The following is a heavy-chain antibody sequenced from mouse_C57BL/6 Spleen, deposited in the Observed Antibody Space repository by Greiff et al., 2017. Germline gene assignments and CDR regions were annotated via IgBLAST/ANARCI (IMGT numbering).Heavy chain of an antibody. CDR1: GFTFSSYT. J-gene: IGHJ2*01. CDR3: ARNYGRDYFDY. CDR2: ISGGGGNT. V-gene: IGHV5-9*01. D-gene: IGHD1-1*01. Sequence: EVKLQESGGGLVKPGGSLKLSCAASGFTFSSYTMSWVRQTPEKRLEWVATISGGGGNTYYPDSVKGRFTISRDNAKNTLYLQMSSLRSEDTALYYCARNYGRDYFDYWGQGTTLTVSS.